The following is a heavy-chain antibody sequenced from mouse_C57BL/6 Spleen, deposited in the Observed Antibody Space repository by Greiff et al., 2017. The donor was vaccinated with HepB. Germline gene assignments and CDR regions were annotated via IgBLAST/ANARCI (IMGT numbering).Heavy chain of an antibody. CDR1: GFTFSSYA. Sequence: EVQLVESGGGLVKPGGSLKLSCAASGFTFSSYAMSWVRQTPEKRLEWVATISDGGSYTYYPDNVKGRFTISRDNAKNNLYLQMSHLKSEDTAMYYCARDHDGYYVWYFDVWGTGTTVTVSS. V-gene: IGHV5-4*01. CDR2: ISDGGSYT. CDR3: ARDHDGYYVWYFDV. D-gene: IGHD2-3*01. J-gene: IGHJ1*03.